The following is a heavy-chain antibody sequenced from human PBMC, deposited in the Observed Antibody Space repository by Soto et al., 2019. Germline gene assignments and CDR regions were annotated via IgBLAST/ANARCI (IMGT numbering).Heavy chain of an antibody. Sequence: SETLSLTCAVSGGSISSSNWWSWVRQPPGKGLEWIGEIYHSGSTNYNPSLKSRVTISVDKSKNQFPLKLSSVTAADTAVYYCARDRRDILTGYYHNWFDPWGQGTLVTVSS. CDR1: GGSISSSNW. CDR2: IYHSGST. CDR3: ARDRRDILTGYYHNWFDP. D-gene: IGHD3-9*01. J-gene: IGHJ5*02. V-gene: IGHV4-4*02.